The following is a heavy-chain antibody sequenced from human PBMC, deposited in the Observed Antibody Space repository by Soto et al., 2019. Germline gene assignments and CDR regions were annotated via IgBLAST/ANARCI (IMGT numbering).Heavy chain of an antibody. J-gene: IGHJ6*02. CDR1: GGSFSGYY. CDR2: INHSGST. D-gene: IGHD6-13*01. Sequence: PSETLSLTCAVYGGSFSGYYWSWIRQPPGKGLEWIGEINHSGSTNYNPSLKSRVTISVDTSKNRFSLKLSPVTAADTAVYYCARGRYSSSWYELGYYYYYGMDVWGQGTTVTVSS. CDR3: ARGRYSSSWYELGYYYYYGMDV. V-gene: IGHV4-34*01.